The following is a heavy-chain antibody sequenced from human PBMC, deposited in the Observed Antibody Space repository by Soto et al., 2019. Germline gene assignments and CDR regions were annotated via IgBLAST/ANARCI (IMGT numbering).Heavy chain of an antibody. Sequence: GVSLRLSCAASGFTFSSYWMSWVRQAPGKGLEWVANIKQDGSEKYYVDSVKGRFTISRDNAKNSLYLQMNSLRAEDTAVYYCARDVIAVAVYYFDYWGQGTLVTVSS. CDR1: GFTFSSYW. CDR3: ARDVIAVAVYYFDY. V-gene: IGHV3-7*01. J-gene: IGHJ4*02. D-gene: IGHD6-19*01. CDR2: IKQDGSEK.